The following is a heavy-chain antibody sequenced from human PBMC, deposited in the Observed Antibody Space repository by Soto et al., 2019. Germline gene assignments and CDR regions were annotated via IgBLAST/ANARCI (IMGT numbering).Heavy chain of an antibody. Sequence: PGGSLRLSCAASGFTFSSYGMHWVRQAPGKGLEWVAVISYDGSNKYYADSVKGRFTISRDNSKNTLYLQMNSLRAEDTAVYYCAKDKDKGSSSWTRLVDYWGQGTLVTVSS. CDR1: GFTFSSYG. D-gene: IGHD6-13*01. V-gene: IGHV3-30*18. CDR3: AKDKDKGSSSWTRLVDY. CDR2: ISYDGSNK. J-gene: IGHJ4*02.